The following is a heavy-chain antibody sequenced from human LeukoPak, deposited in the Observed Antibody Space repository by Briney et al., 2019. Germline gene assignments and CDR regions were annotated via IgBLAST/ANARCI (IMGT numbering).Heavy chain of an antibody. D-gene: IGHD2-2*01. V-gene: IGHV1-46*01. CDR2: INPSGGTT. CDR3: ARGFQDPAALPSHFDY. J-gene: IGHJ4*02. Sequence: ASVKVSCKASGYTFTTYYMHWVRQAPGQGLEWMGIINPSGGTTSYAQKFQGRVTMTRDTSTSTVYMELSSLRSEDTAVYYCARGFQDPAALPSHFDYWGQGTLVTVSS. CDR1: GYTFTTYY.